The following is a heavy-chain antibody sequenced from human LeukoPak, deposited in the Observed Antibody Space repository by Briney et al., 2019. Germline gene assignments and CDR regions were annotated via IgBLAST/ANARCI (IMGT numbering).Heavy chain of an antibody. V-gene: IGHV3-30-3*01. CDR3: ARGDYDNDAFDI. CDR1: GFTFSSYA. Sequence: GGSLRLSCAASGFTFSSYAMHRVRQAPGKGLEWVAVISYDGSNKYYADSVKGRFTISRDNSKNTLYLQMNSLRAEDTAVYYCARGDYDNDAFDIWGQGTMVTVSS. D-gene: IGHD3-22*01. CDR2: ISYDGSNK. J-gene: IGHJ3*02.